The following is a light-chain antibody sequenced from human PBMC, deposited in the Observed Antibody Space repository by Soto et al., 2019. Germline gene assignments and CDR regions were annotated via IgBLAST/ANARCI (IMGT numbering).Light chain of an antibody. Sequence: DIQLTQSPSSLSASVGDRVTITCRASQSISDYLNWYQQKPGKAPKPLIYAASTLQSGVPSRFSGSASETDFTLTISSMQTGDFANYYCQQSFITPWTFGQGTKVDIK. CDR2: AAS. CDR1: QSISDY. V-gene: IGKV1-39*01. CDR3: QQSFITPWT. J-gene: IGKJ1*01.